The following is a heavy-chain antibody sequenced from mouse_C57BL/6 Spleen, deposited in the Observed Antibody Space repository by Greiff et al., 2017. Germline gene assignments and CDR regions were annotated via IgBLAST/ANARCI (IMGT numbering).Heavy chain of an antibody. J-gene: IGHJ3*01. D-gene: IGHD2-5*01. CDR3: ETYYSNFSWFAY. CDR1: GYTFTSYW. V-gene: IGHV1-69*01. Sequence: VQLQQSGAELVMPGASVKLSCKASGYTFTSYWMHWVKQRPGQGLEWIGKIDPSDSYTNYNQKFKGKSTLTVDKSSSTAYMQLSSLTAEDSAVYYCETYYSNFSWFAYWGQGTLVTVSA. CDR2: IDPSDSYT.